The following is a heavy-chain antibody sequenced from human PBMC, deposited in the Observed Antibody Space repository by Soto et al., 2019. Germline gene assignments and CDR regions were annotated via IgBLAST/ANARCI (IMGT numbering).Heavy chain of an antibody. Sequence: GGSLRLSCAASGFTFSSHAMTWVRQAPGKGLDWVSTISESGDNTFYADSVKGRFTISRDNSQNTLFLQLSSLRVDDTAVYYCVPGSSGGVGEDCWGQGALVTVSS. D-gene: IGHD1-26*01. CDR3: VPGSSGGVGEDC. V-gene: IGHV3-23*01. CDR1: GFTFSSHA. J-gene: IGHJ4*02. CDR2: ISESGDNT.